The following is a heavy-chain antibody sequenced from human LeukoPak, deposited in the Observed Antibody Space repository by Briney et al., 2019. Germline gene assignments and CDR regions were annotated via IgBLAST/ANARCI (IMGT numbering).Heavy chain of an antibody. J-gene: IGHJ4*02. Sequence: TGGSLRLSCAASGFTLSSYSMNWVRQAPGKGLEWVSSISSSSLYIYYADSLKGRFTISRDNAKNSLYLQMNSLRVEDTAVYYCVRGSYGDYEYWGQGTLVTVSS. D-gene: IGHD4/OR15-4a*01. CDR1: GFTLSSYS. CDR2: ISSSSLYI. V-gene: IGHV3-21*01. CDR3: VRGSYGDYEY.